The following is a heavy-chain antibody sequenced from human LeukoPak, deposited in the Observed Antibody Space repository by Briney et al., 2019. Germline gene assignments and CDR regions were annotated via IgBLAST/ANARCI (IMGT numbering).Heavy chain of an antibody. CDR3: ARGPRGDYYYYGMDV. V-gene: IGHV1-8*01. D-gene: IGHD3-16*01. CDR2: MNPNSGNT. CDR1: GYTFTSYD. Sequence: GASVKVSCKASGYTFTSYDINWVRQATGQGLEWMGWMNPNSGNTGYAQKFQGRVTMTRNTSISTAYMELCSLRSEDTAVYYCARGPRGDYYYYGMDVWGQGTTVTVSS. J-gene: IGHJ6*02.